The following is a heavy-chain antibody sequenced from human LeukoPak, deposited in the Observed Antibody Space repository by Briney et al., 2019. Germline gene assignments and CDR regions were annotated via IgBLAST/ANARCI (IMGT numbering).Heavy chain of an antibody. CDR1: GYTFTSYG. V-gene: IGHV1-18*04. D-gene: IGHD2-2*01. J-gene: IGHJ6*04. CDR2: ISAYNGNT. Sequence: ASVKVSCKASGYTFTSYGISGVRQAPGQGLEWMGWISAYNGNTNYAQKLQGRVTMTTDTSTSTAYMELRSLRSDDTAVYYCARELKIVVVPAAMYYYYGMDVWGKGTTVTVSS. CDR3: ARELKIVVVPAAMYYYYGMDV.